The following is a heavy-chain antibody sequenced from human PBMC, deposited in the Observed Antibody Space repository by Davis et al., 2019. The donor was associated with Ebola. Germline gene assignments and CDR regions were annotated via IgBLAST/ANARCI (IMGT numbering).Heavy chain of an antibody. D-gene: IGHD6-13*01. CDR2: ISGSGGST. J-gene: IGHJ3*02. Sequence: GESLKISCAASGFTFSSYAMSWVRQAPGKGLEWVSVISGSGGSTYYADSVKGRFTISRDNAKNSLYLQMNSLRAEDTAIFYCARDGLGELAAAGSDVFDIWGQGTMVTVSS. V-gene: IGHV3-23*01. CDR3: ARDGLGELAAAGSDVFDI. CDR1: GFTFSSYA.